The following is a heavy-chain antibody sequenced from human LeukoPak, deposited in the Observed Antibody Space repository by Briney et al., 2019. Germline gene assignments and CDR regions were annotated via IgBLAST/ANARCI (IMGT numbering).Heavy chain of an antibody. Sequence: ASVKVSCKASGYTFTNYGISWVRQAPGQGLEWMGWISAYNGNTNYAQKLQGRVTMTTDTSTSTAYMELRSLRSDDTAVYYCARDSLGVATHDDDYWGQGTLVTVSS. V-gene: IGHV1-18*04. CDR1: GYTFTNYG. CDR2: ISAYNGNT. J-gene: IGHJ4*02. CDR3: ARDSLGVATHDDDY. D-gene: IGHD5-12*01.